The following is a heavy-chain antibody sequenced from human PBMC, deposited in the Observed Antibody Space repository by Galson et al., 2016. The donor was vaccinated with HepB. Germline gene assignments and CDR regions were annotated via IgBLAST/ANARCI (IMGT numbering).Heavy chain of an antibody. J-gene: IGHJ4*02. D-gene: IGHD2-2*01. CDR1: GYTFFGYA. CDR2: INVGTGTT. V-gene: IGHV1-3*01. Sequence: SVKVSCKASGYTFFGYALHWVRQAPGQRLEWMGWINVGTGTTKYSQKFQGRVTITTDTSASTAYMELSSLRSGDTAIYFCARARGYCSSTRCAPYEGLDHWGQGTLVTVSS. CDR3: ARARGYCSSTRCAPYEGLDH.